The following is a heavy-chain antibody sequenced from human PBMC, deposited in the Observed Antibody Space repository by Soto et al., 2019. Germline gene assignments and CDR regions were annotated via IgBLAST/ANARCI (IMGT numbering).Heavy chain of an antibody. J-gene: IGHJ5*02. V-gene: IGHV4-34*01. CDR3: ARTQRVPAATDWFDP. D-gene: IGHD2-2*01. CDR1: GGSFSGYY. Sequence: SETLSLTCAVYGGSFSGYYWSWIRQPPGKGLEWIGEINHSGSTNYNPSLKSRVTISVDTSKNQFSLKLSSVTAADTAVYYCARTQRVPAATDWFDPWGREPWSPSPQ. CDR2: INHSGST.